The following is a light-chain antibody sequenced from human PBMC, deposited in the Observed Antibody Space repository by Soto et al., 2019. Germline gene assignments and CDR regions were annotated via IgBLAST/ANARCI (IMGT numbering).Light chain of an antibody. J-gene: IGKJ2*01. Sequence: DIQMTQSPSTLSASVGDRVTITCRASQSISSWLAWYQQKPGKAPKLLIYKASSLKSGVPARFSGCGSGTEFTLTISSLQPDDFATYYCQQYNSYPYTFGQGTKLDIK. CDR3: QQYNSYPYT. CDR2: KAS. CDR1: QSISSW. V-gene: IGKV1-5*03.